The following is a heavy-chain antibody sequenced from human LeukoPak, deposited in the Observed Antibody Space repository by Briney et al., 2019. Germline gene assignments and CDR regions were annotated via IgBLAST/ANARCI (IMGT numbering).Heavy chain of an antibody. CDR3: ARNWGRFERFDY. CDR1: GDSVSSNSAA. CDR2: TYYRSKWYN. Sequence: KCSQTLSLTCAISGDSVSSNSAAWNWIRLSPSRGLEWLGRTYYRSKWYNDYAVSVKSQITINPDTSKNQFSLQLNSVTPEDTAVYYCARNWGRFERFDYWGQGTLVTVSS. V-gene: IGHV6-1*01. D-gene: IGHD7-27*01. J-gene: IGHJ4*02.